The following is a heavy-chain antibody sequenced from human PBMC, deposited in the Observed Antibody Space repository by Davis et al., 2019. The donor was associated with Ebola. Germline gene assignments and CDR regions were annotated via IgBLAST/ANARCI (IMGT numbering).Heavy chain of an antibody. CDR3: ARGRLGPDY. J-gene: IGHJ4*02. V-gene: IGHV3-7*01. CDR1: GFTFSSYW. Sequence: PGGSLRLSCAASGFTFSSYWMTWVRQAPGKGLEWVAHIKEDGREMYYVDSLKGRFTISRDNAKNSLFLQMNSLRAEDTAVYYCARGRLGPDYWGQGTLVTVSS. CDR2: IKEDGREM.